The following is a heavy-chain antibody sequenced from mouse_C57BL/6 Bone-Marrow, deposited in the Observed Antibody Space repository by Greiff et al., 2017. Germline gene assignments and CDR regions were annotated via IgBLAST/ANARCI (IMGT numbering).Heavy chain of an antibody. D-gene: IGHD1-1*01. J-gene: IGHJ1*03. V-gene: IGHV1-76*01. CDR1: GYTFTDYY. CDR2: IYPGSGNT. Sequence: VQLQQSGAELVRPGASVTLSCKASGYTFTDYYINWVKQRPGQGLEWIARIYPGSGNTNYNETFKGKATLTAEKSSSTAYMQLSSLTSEDSAVFFWTRTLVDWYFDVWGTGTTVTVSS. CDR3: TRTLVDWYFDV.